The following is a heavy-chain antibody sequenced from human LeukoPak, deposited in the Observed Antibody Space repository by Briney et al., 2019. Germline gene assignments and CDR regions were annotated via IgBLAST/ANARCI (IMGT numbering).Heavy chain of an antibody. Sequence: PSETLSLTCTVSGGSLSSYYWSWIRQPAGKGLEWIGRIDISGSTNDTPSLKSRVTMSVDTSKNQFSLKLISVTVADTAIYYCARGQGATVPQVGKNWFDPWGQGTRVTVSS. D-gene: IGHD1-26*01. CDR1: GGSLSSYY. J-gene: IGHJ5*02. V-gene: IGHV4-4*07. CDR3: ARGQGATVPQVGKNWFDP. CDR2: IDISGST.